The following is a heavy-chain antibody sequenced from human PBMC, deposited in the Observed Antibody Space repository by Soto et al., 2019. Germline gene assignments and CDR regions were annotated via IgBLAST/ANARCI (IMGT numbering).Heavy chain of an antibody. CDR3: AKGDIVGATTYNWFDP. D-gene: IGHD1-26*01. CDR2: IWYDGSHT. Sequence: PGGSLRLSCAASGLTFSTYGMHWVRQAPGKGLEWVTFIWYDGSHTYYVDSVKGRFTVSRDNSKNTLYLQMNSLTAEDTAVYYCAKGDIVGATTYNWFDPWGQGTLVTVSS. CDR1: GLTFSTYG. J-gene: IGHJ5*02. V-gene: IGHV3-30*02.